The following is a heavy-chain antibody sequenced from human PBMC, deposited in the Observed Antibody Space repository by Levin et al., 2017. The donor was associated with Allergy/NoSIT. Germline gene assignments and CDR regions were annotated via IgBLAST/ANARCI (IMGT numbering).Heavy chain of an antibody. CDR2: ISNSGNTI. CDR1: GFTFSDYY. CDR3: ARFRIVVVPAEDSYYYYGMDV. V-gene: IGHV3-11*01. Sequence: KSSETLSLTCAASGFTFSDYYMSWIRQAPGKGLEWVSYISNSGNTIYYADSVKGRFSISRDNAENSLYLQMNSLRAEDTAVYYCARFRIVVVPAEDSYYYYGMDVWGQGTTVTVSS. D-gene: IGHD2-2*01. J-gene: IGHJ6*02.